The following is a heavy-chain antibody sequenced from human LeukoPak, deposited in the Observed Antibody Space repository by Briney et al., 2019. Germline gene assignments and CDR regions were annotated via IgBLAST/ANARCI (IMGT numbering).Heavy chain of an antibody. V-gene: IGHV3-30*02. Sequence: PGGSLRLSCAASGFTFSSYAMHWVRQAPGKGLEWVAFIRYDGSNKYYADSVKGRFTISRDNSKNTLYLQMNSLRAEDTAVYYCALYGEDYYYYYMDVWGKGTTVTISS. D-gene: IGHD4-17*01. CDR1: GFTFSSYA. J-gene: IGHJ6*03. CDR3: ALYGEDYYYYYMDV. CDR2: IRYDGSNK.